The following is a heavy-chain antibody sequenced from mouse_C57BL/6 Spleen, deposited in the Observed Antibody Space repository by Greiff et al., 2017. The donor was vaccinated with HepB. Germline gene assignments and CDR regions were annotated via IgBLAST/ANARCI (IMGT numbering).Heavy chain of an antibody. CDR3: VRLGQLGHFDY. D-gene: IGHD4-1*02. J-gene: IGHJ2*01. V-gene: IGHV10-1*01. Sequence: DVQLVESGGGLVQPKGSLKLSCAASGFSFNTYAMNWVRQAPGKGLEWVARIRSKSNNYATYYANSVKDRFTITRDDSESMLYLQMNNLKTEDTAMYYCVRLGQLGHFDYWGQGTTLTVSS. CDR2: IRSKSNNYAT. CDR1: GFSFNTYA.